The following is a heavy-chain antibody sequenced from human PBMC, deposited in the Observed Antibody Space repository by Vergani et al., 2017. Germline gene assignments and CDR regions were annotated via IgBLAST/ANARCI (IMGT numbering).Heavy chain of an antibody. CDR3: ARDPIDKLRYFDWLALYYYGMDV. CDR2: IYYSGST. Sequence: QLQLQESGPGLVKPSETLSLTCTVSGGSISSSSYYWGWIRQPPGKGLEWIGSIYYSGSTYSNPSLQSRVTISVDTSKNQFSLKLSSVTAADTAVYYCARDPIDKLRYFDWLALYYYGMDVWGQGTTVTVSS. J-gene: IGHJ6*02. V-gene: IGHV4-39*07. CDR1: GGSISSSSYY. D-gene: IGHD3-9*01.